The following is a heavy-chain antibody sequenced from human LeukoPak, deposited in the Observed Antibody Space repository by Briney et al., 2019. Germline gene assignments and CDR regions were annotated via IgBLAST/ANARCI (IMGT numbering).Heavy chain of an antibody. Sequence: SETLSLTCTVSGGSISSSSYYWGWIRQSPGKGLEWIGSIYYSGSTYYNPSLKSRVTISVDTSKNQFSLELRSVTAADTAVYYCARRLTEYCTKGVCYWFDYWGRGTLVTVS. CDR3: ARRLTEYCTKGVCYWFDY. D-gene: IGHD2-8*01. J-gene: IGHJ4*02. CDR1: GGSISSSSYY. CDR2: IYYSGST. V-gene: IGHV4-39*01.